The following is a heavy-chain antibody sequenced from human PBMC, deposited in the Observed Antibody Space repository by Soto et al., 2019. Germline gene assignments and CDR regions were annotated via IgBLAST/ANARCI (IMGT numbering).Heavy chain of an antibody. Sequence: GGSLRPSCSASGFTFSSYAMHWVRQAPGKGLEYVSAISSNGGSTYYADSVKGRFTISRDNSKNTLYLQMSSLTPEDTAVYYCVKGPYISSTHYFDYWGQGTLVTVSS. CDR3: VKGPYISSTHYFDY. CDR1: GFTFSSYA. D-gene: IGHD6-6*01. CDR2: ISSNGGST. J-gene: IGHJ4*02. V-gene: IGHV3-64D*06.